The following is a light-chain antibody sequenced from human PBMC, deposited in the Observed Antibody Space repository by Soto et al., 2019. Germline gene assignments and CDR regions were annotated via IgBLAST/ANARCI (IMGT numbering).Light chain of an antibody. J-gene: IGKJ4*02. CDR1: QSVSSNY. CDR3: QEYVISAWT. CDR2: DAS. V-gene: IGKV3D-20*01. Sequence: EIELTQSPATLSLSPGDRATLSCVASQSVSSNYLAWYQQKPGVAPRLVIYDASNRATGIPDRFSCRESGTACTLTISRLEPEEFAVYYRQEYVISAWTFGGGTKV.